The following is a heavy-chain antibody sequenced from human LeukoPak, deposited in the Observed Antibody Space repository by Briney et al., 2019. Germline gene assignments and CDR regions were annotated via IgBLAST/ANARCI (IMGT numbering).Heavy chain of an antibody. J-gene: IGHJ4*02. V-gene: IGHV4-38-2*01. CDR1: GYSISSGYD. CDR2: IYHSGST. Sequence: SETLSLTCAVSGYSISSGYDWGWIRQPPGKGLEWIGSIYHSGSTYYNPSLKSRVTISVDTSKNQFSLKLCSVTAADTAVYYCERGGEWEWLPLGIHYFDYWGQGTLVTVSS. D-gene: IGHD6-19*01. CDR3: ERGGEWEWLPLGIHYFDY.